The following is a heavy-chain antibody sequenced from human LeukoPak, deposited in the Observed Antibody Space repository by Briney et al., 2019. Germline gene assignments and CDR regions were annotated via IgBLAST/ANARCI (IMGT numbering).Heavy chain of an antibody. CDR1: GGSISSHY. Sequence: SETLSLTCTVSGGSISSHYWSWIRQPAGKGLEWIGRIYTSGSTNYNPSLKSRVTISVDTSKNQFSLKLSSVTAADTAVYYCASSPRTMRSLYYYFDYWGQGTLVTVSS. J-gene: IGHJ4*02. CDR3: ASSPRTMRSLYYYFDY. D-gene: IGHD3-22*01. V-gene: IGHV4-4*07. CDR2: IYTSGST.